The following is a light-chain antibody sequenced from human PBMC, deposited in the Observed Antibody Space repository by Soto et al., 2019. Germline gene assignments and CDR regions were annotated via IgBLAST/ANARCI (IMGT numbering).Light chain of an antibody. V-gene: IGKV3-20*01. CDR3: QQYGSSPLT. Sequence: EIVLTQSPGTLSLSPGERATLSCRAIHSVSSSYLAWYQQKPGQAPRLLIYGASSRATGIPDRFSGSGSGTDFTLTIGRLEPEDFAVYYCQQYGSSPLTFGPGTKVDIK. J-gene: IGKJ3*01. CDR2: GAS. CDR1: HSVSSSY.